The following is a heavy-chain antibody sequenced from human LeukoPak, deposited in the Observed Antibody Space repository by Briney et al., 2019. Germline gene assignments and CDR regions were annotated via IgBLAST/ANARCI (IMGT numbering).Heavy chain of an antibody. CDR3: ARDVEGIAAAGSDY. D-gene: IGHD6-13*01. Sequence: GASVKVSCKASGYTFTGYYMHWVRQAPGQGLEWMGRINPNSGGTNYAQKFQGRVTMTRDTSISTAYMELSRLRSDDTAVYYCARDVEGIAAAGSDYWGQGTLVTVSP. CDR1: GYTFTGYY. V-gene: IGHV1-2*06. J-gene: IGHJ4*02. CDR2: INPNSGGT.